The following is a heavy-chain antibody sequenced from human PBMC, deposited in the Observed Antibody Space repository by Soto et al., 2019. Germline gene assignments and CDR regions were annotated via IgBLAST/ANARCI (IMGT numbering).Heavy chain of an antibody. CDR1: GFTFNNAW. V-gene: IGHV3-15*01. D-gene: IGHD3-10*01. CDR3: NTDPGGDT. J-gene: IGHJ3*01. Sequence: EVQLVESGVGLVKPGGSLRLSCAASGFTFNNAWMTWVRQAPGKGLEWVGRIKSKADGGIIDYAAPVRGRFTISRDDSQNTVYLQMNSLQTEVTAMYYCNTDPGGDTWGQGTMVTVSS. CDR2: IKSKADGGII.